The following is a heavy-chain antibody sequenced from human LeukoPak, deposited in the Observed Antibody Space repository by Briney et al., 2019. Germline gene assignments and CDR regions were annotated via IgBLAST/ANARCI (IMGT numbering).Heavy chain of an antibody. CDR3: AHRSSGWWKLDN. V-gene: IGHV2-5*01. Sequence: SGPTLVKPTQTLTLTCTFSGFSLSTSGVGVGWIRQPPGKALEWLALIYWNDDKRYSPSLKSRLTITKDTSKNQVVLTMTNMDPVDTATCYCAHRSSGWWKLDNWGQGTLVTVSS. CDR2: IYWNDDK. D-gene: IGHD6-19*01. CDR1: GFSLSTSGVG. J-gene: IGHJ4*02.